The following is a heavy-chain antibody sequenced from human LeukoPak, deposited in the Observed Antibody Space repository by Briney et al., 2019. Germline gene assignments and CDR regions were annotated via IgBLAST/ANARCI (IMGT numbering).Heavy chain of an antibody. J-gene: IGHJ1*01. Sequence: PGGSLRLSCVASGFTFSRYDMHWVRQATGKGLEWVSAIDTAGDTDYPGSVRGRFTISRENAKNSLYLQMNSLRAGDSAVYYCASSPYCSTTSCYLGYFQHWGQGTLVTVSS. CDR3: ASSPYCSTTSCYLGYFQH. CDR1: GFTFSRYD. V-gene: IGHV3-13*04. D-gene: IGHD2-2*01. CDR2: IDTAGDT.